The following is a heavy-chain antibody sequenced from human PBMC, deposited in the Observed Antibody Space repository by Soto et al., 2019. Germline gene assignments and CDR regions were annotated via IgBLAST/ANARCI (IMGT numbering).Heavy chain of an antibody. CDR3: AKERTAERELRHFDY. CDR1: GFTFTTYA. D-gene: IGHD1-7*01. J-gene: IGHJ4*02. CDR2: ISNSGGST. Sequence: GGSLRLSCAASGFTFTTYAMTWVRQAPGKGLEWVSTISNSGGSTYYADSVRGRFTISRDSSKRTLFLQMNSLRAEDTAVYYCAKERTAERELRHFDYWGQGTLVTVSS. V-gene: IGHV3-23*01.